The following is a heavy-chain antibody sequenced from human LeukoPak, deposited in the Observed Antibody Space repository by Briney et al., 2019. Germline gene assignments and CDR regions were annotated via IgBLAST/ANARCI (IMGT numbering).Heavy chain of an antibody. Sequence: GGSLRLSCAASGFTFSSYAMSWVRQAPEKALEWVSVISGNSGSTYYADSVEGRFTISRDNFKNTLDLRMNSLRAEDAAVYYCAKGSGGSSYSGLDSWGQGTLVTVSA. CDR1: GFTFSSYA. J-gene: IGHJ4*02. D-gene: IGHD2-15*01. CDR2: ISGNSGST. V-gene: IGHV3-23*01. CDR3: AKGSGGSSYSGLDS.